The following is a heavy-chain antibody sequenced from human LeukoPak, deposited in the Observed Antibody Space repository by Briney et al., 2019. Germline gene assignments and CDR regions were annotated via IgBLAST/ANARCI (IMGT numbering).Heavy chain of an antibody. D-gene: IGHD3-3*01. CDR3: PTNFTYYDFWSGDTLIDY. Sequence: PGGSLTLSRPASGCTFRNSRISWLRQPPGKGLEGVGRIKRKTGCGTTDYDAPVKGRFTISRDDSKNTLYLQMNSLKTEDTAVYYCPTNFTYYDFWSGDTLIDYWGQGTLVTVSS. CDR1: GCTFRNSR. J-gene: IGHJ4*02. V-gene: IGHV3-15*01. CDR2: IKRKTGCGTT.